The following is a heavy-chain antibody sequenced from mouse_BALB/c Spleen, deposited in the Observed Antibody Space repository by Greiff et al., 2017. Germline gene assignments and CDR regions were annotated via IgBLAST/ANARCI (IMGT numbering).Heavy chain of an antibody. J-gene: IGHJ4*01. CDR1: GFTFNTYA. D-gene: IGHD2-4*01. Sequence: EVKLMESGGGLVQPKGSLKLSCAASGFTFNTYAMNWVRQAPGKGLEWVARIRSKSNNYATYYADSVKDRFTISRDDSQSMLYLQMNNLKTEDTAMYYCVRFPYDYLYYYAMDYWGQGTSVTVSS. CDR3: VRFPYDYLYYYAMDY. CDR2: IRSKSNNYAT. V-gene: IGHV10-1*02.